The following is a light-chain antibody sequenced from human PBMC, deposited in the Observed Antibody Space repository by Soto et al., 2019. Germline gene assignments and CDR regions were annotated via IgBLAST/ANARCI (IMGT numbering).Light chain of an antibody. CDR3: QQYGSSPRT. CDR2: GAS. J-gene: IGKJ1*01. Sequence: VVLTQSPATLSSSPGERPTLSCRTSLSVSVYLDWYQQNPGQXPRXLIYGASTTATGIPARFSGSGSGTELTLTISSLQSEDCAVYYCQQYGSSPRTFGLGTK. V-gene: IGKV3-15*01. CDR1: LSVSVY.